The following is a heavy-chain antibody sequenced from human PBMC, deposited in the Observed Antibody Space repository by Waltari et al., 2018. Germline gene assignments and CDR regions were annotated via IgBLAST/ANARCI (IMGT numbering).Heavy chain of an antibody. Sequence: QVQLQESGPGLVKPSETLSLPCAVSGYSISNPYYWGWTRQPPGKGLEWIGTIYHSGSTSYNPSLKSRVTISVDTSKNQFSLKLSSVTAADTAVYYCARDGSGSKGTFDYWGQGTLVTVSS. D-gene: IGHD3-10*01. V-gene: IGHV4-38-2*02. J-gene: IGHJ4*02. CDR1: GYSISNPYY. CDR3: ARDGSGSKGTFDY. CDR2: IYHSGST.